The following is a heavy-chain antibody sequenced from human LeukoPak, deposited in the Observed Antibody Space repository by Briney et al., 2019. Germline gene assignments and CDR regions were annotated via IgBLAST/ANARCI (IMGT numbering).Heavy chain of an antibody. CDR1: GFSVSSNY. CDR2: IYTGGPT. J-gene: IGHJ4*02. CDR3: ARTPGITIVRGLDY. D-gene: IGHD3-10*01. V-gene: IGHV3-53*01. Sequence: PGGSLRLSCAASGFSVSSNYMSWVRQAPGKGLEWVSVIYTGGPTFYADSVKGRFTISRDNSENMLYLQMNNLRDEDTAVYYCARTPGITIVRGLDYWGQGTLVTVSS.